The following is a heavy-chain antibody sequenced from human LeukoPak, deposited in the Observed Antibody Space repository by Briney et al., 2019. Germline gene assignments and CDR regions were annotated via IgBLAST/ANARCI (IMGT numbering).Heavy chain of an antibody. Sequence: SETLSLTCAVSGDSISSSYYYWGWIRQPPGKGLEWIGTIYFSGSTYYNPSLKSRVTISVDTSKNQFSLRLRSVTAADTAVYYCGRHVSGYASGIDYWGQGAPVTVSS. CDR2: IYFSGST. D-gene: IGHD3-10*01. CDR3: GRHVSGYASGIDY. CDR1: GDSISSSYYY. V-gene: IGHV4-39*01. J-gene: IGHJ4*02.